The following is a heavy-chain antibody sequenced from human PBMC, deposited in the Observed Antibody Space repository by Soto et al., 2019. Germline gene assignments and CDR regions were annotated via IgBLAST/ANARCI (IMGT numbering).Heavy chain of an antibody. CDR1: GGSISIYY. V-gene: IGHV4-59*01. D-gene: IGHD3-10*01. CDR2: IYDTGNT. CDR3: ARARITMVREVIKYNMDV. Sequence: PXESMSLTSTVSGGSISIYYGSWIRQSQGKGLEWIGYIYDTGNTNSNPSLQSRATISMDTSKNQLSLKLSSVTAADTAVYYCARARITMVREVIKYNMDVWGQGTTVTVSS. J-gene: IGHJ6*02.